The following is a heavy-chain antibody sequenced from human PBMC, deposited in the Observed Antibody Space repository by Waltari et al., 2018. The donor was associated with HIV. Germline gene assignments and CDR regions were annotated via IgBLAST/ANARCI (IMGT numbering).Heavy chain of an antibody. Sequence: QVQLQESGPGLVKPSETLSLLCTVSGGSIDYYYWSWIRQPPGKGLEWIGYIYYSGSTNYNPSLKSRVTMSVDTSKNQFSLNLSSVTAADTAVYYCARQGCTSTSCQRRGGMDVWGQGTSVSVSS. V-gene: IGHV4-59*08. CDR2: IYYSGST. J-gene: IGHJ6*02. D-gene: IGHD2-2*01. CDR3: ARQGCTSTSCQRRGGMDV. CDR1: GGSIDYYY.